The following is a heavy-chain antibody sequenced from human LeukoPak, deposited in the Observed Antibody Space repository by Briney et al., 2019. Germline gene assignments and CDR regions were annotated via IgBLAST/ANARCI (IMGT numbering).Heavy chain of an antibody. CDR3: ARWMASGATWYFDL. D-gene: IGHD6-19*01. J-gene: IGHJ2*01. V-gene: IGHV4-30-4*01. CDR1: GGSISSGDYY. CDR2: IYYSGST. Sequence: SETLSLTCTVSGGSISSGDYYWSWIRQPPGTGLEWIGYIYYSGSTYYNPSLKSRVTISVDTSKNQFSLKLSSVTAADTAVYYCARWMASGATWYFDLWGRGTLVTVSS.